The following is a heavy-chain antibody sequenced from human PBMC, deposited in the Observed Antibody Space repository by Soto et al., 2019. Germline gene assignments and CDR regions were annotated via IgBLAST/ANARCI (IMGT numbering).Heavy chain of an antibody. D-gene: IGHD2-21*02. CDR3: ARGNVVVTAIPPYYYYGMDV. CDR2: INHSGST. V-gene: IGHV4-34*01. CDR1: GGSFSGYY. J-gene: IGHJ6*02. Sequence: PSETLSLTCAVYGGSFSGYYWSRIRQPPGKGLEWIGEINHSGSTNYNPSLKSRVTISVDTSKNQFSLKLSSVTAADTAVYYCARGNVVVTAIPPYYYYGMDVWGQGTTVTVSS.